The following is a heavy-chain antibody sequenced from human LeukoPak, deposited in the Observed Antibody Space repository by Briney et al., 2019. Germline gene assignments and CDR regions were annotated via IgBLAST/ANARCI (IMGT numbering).Heavy chain of an antibody. CDR2: IYNSGST. J-gene: IGHJ3*02. CDR3: ARSAIDAFDI. V-gene: IGHV4-59*08. CDR1: GGSISTYY. Sequence: SETLSLTCTVSGGSISTYYWSWIRQPPGKGLEWIGYIYNSGSTNYNPSLKSRVSISVDTSKNQFSLKLSSVTAADTAVYYCARSAIDAFDIWGQGTMVTVSS. D-gene: IGHD6-25*01.